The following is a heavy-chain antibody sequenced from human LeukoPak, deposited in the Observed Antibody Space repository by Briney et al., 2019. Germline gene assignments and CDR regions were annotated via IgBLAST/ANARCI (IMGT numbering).Heavy chain of an antibody. CDR1: GGSISSGDYY. D-gene: IGHD3-3*01. Sequence: SLSLTCTVSGGSISSGDYYWSWISQPPGKGLDWIGYIYYSGSTYYNPSLKSRVTISVDTSKNQFSLKLSSVTAADTAVYYCAREVSGEWLDETDYWGQGTLVTVSS. CDR3: AREVSGEWLDETDY. CDR2: IYYSGST. V-gene: IGHV4-30-4*01. J-gene: IGHJ4*02.